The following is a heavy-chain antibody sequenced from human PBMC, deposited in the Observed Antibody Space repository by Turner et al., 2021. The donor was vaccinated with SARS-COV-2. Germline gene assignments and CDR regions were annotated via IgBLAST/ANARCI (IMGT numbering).Heavy chain of an antibody. D-gene: IGHD1-1*01. CDR2: IYYSGST. CDR3: ARHQGSTSGYDHGMNV. J-gene: IGHJ6*02. CDR1: GGSISSSSYY. V-gene: IGHV4-39*01. Sequence: QLQLQESGPGLVKPSETLSLTCTVSGGSISSSSYYWGWIRQPPGKGLEWIGSIYYSGSTYYSPSLQSRVTISVDTSKNQFSLRLSSLTAADTAVHYCARHQGSTSGYDHGMNVWGQGTAVIVSS.